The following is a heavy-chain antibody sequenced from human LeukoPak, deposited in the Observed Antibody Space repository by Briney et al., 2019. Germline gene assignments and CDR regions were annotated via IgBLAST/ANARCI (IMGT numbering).Heavy chain of an antibody. D-gene: IGHD3-22*01. CDR2: IKCDWST. Sequence: GWSLRLSCAASGFTFSSYWMHWVRQAPGKGLIWVSRIKCDWSTHYADYVKGRFTTSRDNAKNTVSLQMNSLRAEDTGVYYCARAPSEIGGYYPEYFRHWGQGTLVTVSS. CDR3: ARAPSEIGGYYPEYFRH. CDR1: GFTFSSYW. V-gene: IGHV3-74*01. J-gene: IGHJ1*01.